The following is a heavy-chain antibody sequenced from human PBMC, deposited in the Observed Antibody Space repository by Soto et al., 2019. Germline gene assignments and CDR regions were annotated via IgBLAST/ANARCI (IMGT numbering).Heavy chain of an antibody. J-gene: IGHJ6*04. V-gene: IGHV3-30*18. CDR1: GFTFSSYG. CDR3: AKDSHYDFGLDV. D-gene: IGHD3-3*01. CDR2: ISYDGSNK. Sequence: GGSLRLSCAASGFTFSSYGMHWVRQAPGKGLEWVAVISYDGSNKYYADSVKGRFTISRDNSKNTLYLQMNSLRAEDTAVYYCAKDSHYDFGLDVWGKGTTVTVSS.